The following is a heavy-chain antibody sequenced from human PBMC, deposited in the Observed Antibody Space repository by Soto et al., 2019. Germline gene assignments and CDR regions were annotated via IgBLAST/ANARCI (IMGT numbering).Heavy chain of an antibody. V-gene: IGHV1-69*12. CDR2: IIPIFRTP. Sequence: QVQLVQSGAEVKKPGSSVKVSCKASGGTFSNSAISWVRQAPGQGLEWMGGIIPIFRTPDYAQKFQGRVTITADDSTSTAYMELSSLRSEDTAVYYCAREKDRLQLGGNYYYAVDVWGPWTTVTVSS. CDR3: AREKDRLQLGGNYYYAVDV. J-gene: IGHJ6*02. D-gene: IGHD5-12*01. CDR1: GGTFSNSA.